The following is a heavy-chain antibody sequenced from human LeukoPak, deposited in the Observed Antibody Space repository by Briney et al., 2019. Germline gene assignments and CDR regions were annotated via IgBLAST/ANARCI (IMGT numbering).Heavy chain of an antibody. J-gene: IGHJ5*02. CDR1: GGTFSSYA. CDR2: MNPNSGNT. D-gene: IGHD1-26*01. CDR3: ARLVGARGWFDP. Sequence: GASVKVSCKASGGTFSSYAISWVRQAPGQGLEWMGWMNPNSGNTGYAQKFQGRVTMTRNTSISTAYMELSSLRSEDTAVYYCARLVGARGWFDPWGQGTLVTVSS. V-gene: IGHV1-8*02.